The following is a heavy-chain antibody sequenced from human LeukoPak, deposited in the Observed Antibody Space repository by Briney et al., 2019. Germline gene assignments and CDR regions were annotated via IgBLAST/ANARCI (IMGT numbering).Heavy chain of an antibody. CDR3: ARIYGDLYYFDY. CDR1: GYTFTVYY. J-gene: IGHJ4*02. Sequence: ASVTVSFKASGYTFTVYYMHWVRQAPGQGLAWMGWINPNSGGTNYAQKFQGRVTMTRDTSISTAYMELSRLRSDDTAVYYCARIYGDLYYFDYWGQGTLVTVSS. V-gene: IGHV1-2*02. D-gene: IGHD4-17*01. CDR2: INPNSGGT.